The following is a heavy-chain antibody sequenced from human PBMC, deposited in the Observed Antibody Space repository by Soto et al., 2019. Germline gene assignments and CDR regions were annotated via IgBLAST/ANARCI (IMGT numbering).Heavy chain of an antibody. CDR1: GGTFSSYT. V-gene: IGHV1-69*02. D-gene: IGHD3-22*01. J-gene: IGHJ6*02. CDR3: ARSGYDSSGYSYYYYYYGMDV. Sequence: SVKVSCKASGGTFSSYTISWVRQAPGQGLEWMGRIIPILGIANYAQKFQGRVTITADKSTSTAYMELSSLRSEDTAVYYCARSGYDSSGYSYYYYYYGMDVWGQ. CDR2: IIPILGIA.